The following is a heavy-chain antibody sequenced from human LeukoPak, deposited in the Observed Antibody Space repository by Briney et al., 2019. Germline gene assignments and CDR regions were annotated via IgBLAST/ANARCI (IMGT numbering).Heavy chain of an antibody. CDR1: GFTFSSYE. Sequence: PGGSLRLSCAASGFTFSSYEMNWVRQAPGKGLEWVSYISSSGSTIYYADSVKGRFTISRDNSKNTLYLQMNSLRAEDTALYYCAKETIDVAVPFDYWGQGTLVTVSS. CDR3: AKETIDVAVPFDY. V-gene: IGHV3-48*03. D-gene: IGHD6-19*01. CDR2: ISSSGSTI. J-gene: IGHJ4*02.